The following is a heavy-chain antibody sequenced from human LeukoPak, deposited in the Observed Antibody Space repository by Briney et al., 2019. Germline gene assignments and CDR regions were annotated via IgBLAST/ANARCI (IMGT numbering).Heavy chain of an antibody. V-gene: IGHV3-20*04. J-gene: IGHJ4*02. CDR1: GFRFNDYA. CDR2: INWNGDTT. Sequence: GGSLRLSCAASGFRFNDYAMSWVRQTPGKGLEWVSGINWNGDTTGYADSVKGRFTISRDNAKDSLYLQLNSLRAEDTALYYCARGFGAAAGDYWGQGTLVTVSS. CDR3: ARGFGAAAGDY. D-gene: IGHD6-13*01.